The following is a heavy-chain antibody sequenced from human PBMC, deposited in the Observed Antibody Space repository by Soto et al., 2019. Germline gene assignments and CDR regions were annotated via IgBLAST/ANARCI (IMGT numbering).Heavy chain of an antibody. CDR2: ISSTGSII. CDR3: ARGKQTLIYKSYGMDV. CDR1: GFILSSYE. J-gene: IGHJ6*02. Sequence: PGGSLRLSCAASGFILSSYEVNWVRQAPGKGLEWVSYISSTGSIIYYADSVKGRFTISRGNAKNSLYLQLNSLRAEDTAVYYCARGKQTLIYKSYGMDVWGQGTTVTVSS. V-gene: IGHV3-48*03. D-gene: IGHD2-2*02.